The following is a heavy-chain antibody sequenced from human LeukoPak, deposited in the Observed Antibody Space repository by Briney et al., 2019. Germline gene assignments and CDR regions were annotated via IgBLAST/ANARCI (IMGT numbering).Heavy chain of an antibody. V-gene: IGHV3-48*03. D-gene: IGHD2-2*01. CDR2: ISSSGSTK. Sequence: TGGSLRLSCAASGFRFDDYGMSWVRQAPGKGLEWVSYISSSGSTKYYADSVKGRFTVSRDNAKNSLYLQMNSLRAEDTAVYYCARGISSRPAYFDSWGQGNLVTVSS. CDR3: ARGISSRPAYFDS. J-gene: IGHJ4*02. CDR1: GFRFDDYG.